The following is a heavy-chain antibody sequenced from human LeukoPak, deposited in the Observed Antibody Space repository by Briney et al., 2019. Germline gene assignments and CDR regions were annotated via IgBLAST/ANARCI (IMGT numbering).Heavy chain of an antibody. Sequence: GGSLRLSCAASGFTFDEYAMHWVRQAPGKGPEWVSGINWNGGEILYADSVKGRFTISRDNAKNSLYLQMNSLRAEDTAVYYCARAPREWLLGYYFDYWGQGTLVTVSS. CDR3: ARAPREWLLGYYFDY. J-gene: IGHJ4*02. V-gene: IGHV3-20*04. CDR1: GFTFDEYA. D-gene: IGHD3-3*01. CDR2: INWNGGEI.